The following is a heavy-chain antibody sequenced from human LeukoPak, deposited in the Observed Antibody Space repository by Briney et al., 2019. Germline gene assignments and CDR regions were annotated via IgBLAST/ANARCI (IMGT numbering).Heavy chain of an antibody. CDR2: IRYDGSNK. V-gene: IGHV3-30*02. Sequence: VGSLRLSCAASGFTFSSYGMHWVRQAPGKGLEGVAFIRYDGSNKYYADSVKGRFPISRDHSKTTLYLQMNSLRAEDTAVYSCAKRRGLELLYYSSMDVWGKGTTVTVSS. D-gene: IGHD1-7*01. CDR3: AKRRGLELLYYSSMDV. CDR1: GFTFSSYG. J-gene: IGHJ6*03.